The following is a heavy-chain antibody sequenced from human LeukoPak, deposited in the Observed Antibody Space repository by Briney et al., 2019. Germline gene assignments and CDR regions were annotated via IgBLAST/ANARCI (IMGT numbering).Heavy chain of an antibody. Sequence: PGGSLRLSCAASGFTFSGSAMHWVRQASGKGLEWVDRIRSKANSYATAYAASVKGRFTISRDDSKNTAYLQMNSLKTEDTAVYYCTRRTVTNFDYWGQGTLVTVSS. V-gene: IGHV3-73*01. J-gene: IGHJ4*02. CDR2: IRSKANSYAT. CDR1: GFTFSGSA. CDR3: TRRTVTNFDY. D-gene: IGHD4-17*01.